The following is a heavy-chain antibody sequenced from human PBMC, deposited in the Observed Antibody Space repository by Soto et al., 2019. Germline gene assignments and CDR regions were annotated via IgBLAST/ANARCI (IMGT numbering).Heavy chain of an antibody. Sequence: QLQLQESGPGLVKPSETLSLTCTVSGGSISSSSYYWGWIRQPPGKGLEWIGSIYYSGSTYYNPYLKIRVTISVDTSKNQFSLKLSSVTAADTAVYYCAREGHSSGWFYWGQGTLVTVSS. CDR1: GGSISSSSYY. V-gene: IGHV4-39*01. D-gene: IGHD6-19*01. CDR3: AREGHSSGWFY. J-gene: IGHJ4*02. CDR2: IYYSGST.